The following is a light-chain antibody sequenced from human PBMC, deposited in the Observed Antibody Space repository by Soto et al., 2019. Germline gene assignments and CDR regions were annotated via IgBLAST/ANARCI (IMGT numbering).Light chain of an antibody. CDR3: HQYGSSPYT. Sequence: EIVLTQSPGTLSLSPGERATLSCRASQSVSSSYLAWYQQKPGQAPRLLIYGASRRATGIPDRFSGSGSGTDFTLTISRLEPEDFAVYHCHQYGSSPYTVGQGTKLEIK. CDR1: QSVSSSY. CDR2: GAS. V-gene: IGKV3-20*01. J-gene: IGKJ2*01.